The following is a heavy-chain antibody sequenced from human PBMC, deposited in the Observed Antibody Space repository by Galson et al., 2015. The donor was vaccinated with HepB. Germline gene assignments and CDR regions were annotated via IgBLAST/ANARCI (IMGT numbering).Heavy chain of an antibody. V-gene: IGHV3-23*01. CDR1: GFTFSSYA. J-gene: IGHJ4*02. CDR3: AKDRIQLWYPFSCFDY. D-gene: IGHD5-18*01. CDR2: ISGSGGST. Sequence: SLRLSCAASGFTFSSYAMSWVRQAPGKGLEWVSAISGSGGSTCYADSVKGRFTISRDSSKNTLYLQMNSLRAEDTAVYYCAKDRIQLWYPFSCFDYWGQGTLVTVSS.